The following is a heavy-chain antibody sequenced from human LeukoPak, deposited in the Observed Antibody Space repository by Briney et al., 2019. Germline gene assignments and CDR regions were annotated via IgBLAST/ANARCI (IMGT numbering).Heavy chain of an antibody. J-gene: IGHJ4*02. V-gene: IGHV1-46*01. CDR3: AKGHGVLDY. CDR1: GYTLSTYS. D-gene: IGHD6-6*01. Sequence: ASVKVSCKASGYTLSTYSMHWVRQAPGQGPEWMGLINPGDATTTYAQKFQGRVTMTGDTSTSTVYMELSSLRSEDTAMYYCAKGHGVLDYWGQGTLVTVSS. CDR2: INPGDATT.